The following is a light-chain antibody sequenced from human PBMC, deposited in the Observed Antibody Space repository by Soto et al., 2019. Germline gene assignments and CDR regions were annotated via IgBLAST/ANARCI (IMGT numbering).Light chain of an antibody. CDR2: GVN. J-gene: IGLJ2*01. CDR1: SSDICRYNY. Sequence: QSALTQPASVSGSPGQSITISCTGTSSDICRYNYVSWYQQHPGKAPRLVISGVNKRPSGISNRFSGSKSGNTASLTISGLQADDEDIYYCASYTSTTTRVVFGGGTKLTVL. CDR3: ASYTSTTTRVV. V-gene: IGLV2-14*01.